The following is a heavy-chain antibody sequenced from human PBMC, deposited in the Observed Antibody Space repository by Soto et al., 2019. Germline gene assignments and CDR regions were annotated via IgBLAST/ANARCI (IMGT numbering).Heavy chain of an antibody. CDR3: ARVSSRMINAFDI. Sequence: SETLSLTCTVSGGSISSPNFYWSWIRQHPGKGLEWIGHIYYNGTTYYNPSLKSRVTISVDTSKNQFSLKLSSVTAADTAVYYCARVSSRMINAFDIWGQGTMVTVSS. V-gene: IGHV4-30-4*08. CDR1: GGSISSPNFY. CDR2: IYYNGTT. J-gene: IGHJ3*02. D-gene: IGHD3-16*01.